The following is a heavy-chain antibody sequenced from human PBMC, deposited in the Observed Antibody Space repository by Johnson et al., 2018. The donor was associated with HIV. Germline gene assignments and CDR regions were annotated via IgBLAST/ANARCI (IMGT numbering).Heavy chain of an antibody. V-gene: IGHV3-30*02. CDR1: GFTFSSYA. CDR2: IRYDGSNK. J-gene: IGHJ3*02. Sequence: QVQLVESGGGVVQPGRSLRLSCAASGFTFSSYAMHWVRQTPGKGLEWVAFIRYDGSNKYYADSVKGRFTISRDNSKNTLYLEMNSRRAEDTAGYYCARAHDAVDIWGQGTMVTVSS. CDR3: ARAHDAVDI.